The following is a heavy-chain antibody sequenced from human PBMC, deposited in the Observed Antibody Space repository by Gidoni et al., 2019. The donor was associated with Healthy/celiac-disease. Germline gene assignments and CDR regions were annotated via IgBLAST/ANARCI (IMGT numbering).Heavy chain of an antibody. D-gene: IGHD6-19*01. CDR1: GFTFSSYA. CDR3: AKDQEPLEQWLVPSDY. J-gene: IGHJ4*02. CDR2: ISGSGGST. V-gene: IGHV3-23*01. Sequence: EVQLLESGGGLVQPGGSLRLSCAASGFTFSSYAMSWVRQAPGKGLEWVSAISGSGGSTYYADSVKGRFTISRDNSKNTLYLQMNSLRAEDTAVYYCAKDQEPLEQWLVPSDYWGQGTLVTVSS.